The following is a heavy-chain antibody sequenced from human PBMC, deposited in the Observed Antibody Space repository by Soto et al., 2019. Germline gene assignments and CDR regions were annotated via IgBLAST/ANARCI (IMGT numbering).Heavy chain of an antibody. CDR2: ISGSGGST. Sequence: GGSLRLSCAASGFTFSSYAMSWVRQAPGKGLEWVSAISGSGGSTYYADSVKGRFTISRDNSKNTLYLQMNSLRAEDTAVYYCAKIGYSSSWLEYYFDYWGQGTLVTVSS. J-gene: IGHJ4*02. V-gene: IGHV3-23*01. CDR1: GFTFSSYA. CDR3: AKIGYSSSWLEYYFDY. D-gene: IGHD6-13*01.